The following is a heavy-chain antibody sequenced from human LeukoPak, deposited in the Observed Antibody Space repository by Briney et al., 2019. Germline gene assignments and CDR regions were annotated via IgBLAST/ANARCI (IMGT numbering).Heavy chain of an antibody. V-gene: IGHV1-2*02. CDR1: GYTFTGYY. CDR2: INPNSGGT. CDR3: AREGPPAVAGTEYYFDY. J-gene: IGHJ4*02. D-gene: IGHD6-19*01. Sequence: ASVKVSCKASGYTFTGYYMHWVRQAPGQGVGWRGWINPNSGGTNYAQKFQGTVTMTRDTSISTAYMELSRLRSDDTAVYYCAREGPPAVAGTEYYFDYWGQGTLVTVSS.